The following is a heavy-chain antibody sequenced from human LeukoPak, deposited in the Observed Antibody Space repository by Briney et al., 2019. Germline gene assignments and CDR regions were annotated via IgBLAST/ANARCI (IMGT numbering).Heavy chain of an antibody. CDR3: ARPYCSSTSCYTRDDAFDI. D-gene: IGHD2-2*02. J-gene: IGHJ3*02. CDR1: GYSFTSYW. Sequence: GEPLKISCKGSGYSFTSYWTGWVGQMPGKGLEWMGIIYPGYSDPRYSTTFQGQLTSSADKSISTAYLQWSSLKASDTAMYYCARPYCSSTSCYTRDDAFDIWGQGTMVTVSS. V-gene: IGHV5-51*01. CDR2: IYPGYSDP.